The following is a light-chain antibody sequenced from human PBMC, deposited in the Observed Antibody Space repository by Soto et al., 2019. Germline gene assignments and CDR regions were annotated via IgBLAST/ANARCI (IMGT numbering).Light chain of an antibody. V-gene: IGKV1-27*01. J-gene: IGKJ4*01. Sequence: DIQMTQSPSSLSASVGDRVTITCRESQGISNYLAWYQQKPGKVPKLLIYAASTLQSGVPSRFSGSGSGTDFTLTISSLQPEDVATYYCQEYNSAPLTFGGGPKVDI. CDR2: AAS. CDR1: QGISNY. CDR3: QEYNSAPLT.